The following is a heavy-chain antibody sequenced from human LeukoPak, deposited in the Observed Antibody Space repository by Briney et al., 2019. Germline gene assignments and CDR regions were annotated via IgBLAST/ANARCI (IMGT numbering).Heavy chain of an antibody. CDR3: ARQMNYYGSGSYYPPPVHAFDI. CDR1: GYSFTSYW. J-gene: IGHJ3*02. Sequence: GESLKISCKGSGYSFTSYWIGWVRQMPGKGLEWMGIIYPGDSDTRHSPSFQGQVTISADKSISTAYLQWSSLKASDTAMYYCARQMNYYGSGSYYPPPVHAFDIWGQGTMVTVSS. CDR2: IYPGDSDT. D-gene: IGHD3-10*01. V-gene: IGHV5-51*01.